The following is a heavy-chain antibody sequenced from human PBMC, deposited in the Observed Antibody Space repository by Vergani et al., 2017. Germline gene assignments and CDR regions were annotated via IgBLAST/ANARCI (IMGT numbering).Heavy chain of an antibody. CDR3: ARDYLDFSGSGSPYYFDH. CDR1: GFFFSDYY. J-gene: IGHJ4*02. V-gene: IGHV3-11*04. D-gene: IGHD3-10*01. Sequence: QVQLVESGGGLVKPGGSLRLSCTASGFFFSDYYMSWLRQAPGKGLEWISYIASSDTTGYYADSVKGRFTISRDNAKNSLYLEMNSLRAEDTAVYYCARDYLDFSGSGSPYYFDHWGQGTQVTVSS. CDR2: IASSDTTG.